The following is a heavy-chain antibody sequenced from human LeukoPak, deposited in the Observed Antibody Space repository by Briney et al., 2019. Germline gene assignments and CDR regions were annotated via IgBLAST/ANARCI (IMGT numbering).Heavy chain of an antibody. Sequence: GGSLRLSCAASGFTFSSYAMHWVRQAPGKGLEWVAVISYDGSNKYYVDSVKGRFTISRDNSKNTLYLQMNSLRAEDTAVYYCARNLGQQLANFDYWGQGTLVTVSS. CDR3: ARNLGQQLANFDY. CDR1: GFTFSSYA. V-gene: IGHV3-30-3*01. D-gene: IGHD6-13*01. J-gene: IGHJ4*02. CDR2: ISYDGSNK.